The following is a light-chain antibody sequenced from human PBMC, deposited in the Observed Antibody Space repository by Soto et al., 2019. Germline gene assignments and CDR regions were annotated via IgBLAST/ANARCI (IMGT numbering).Light chain of an antibody. CDR1: SSDVGGYNY. CDR2: EVA. J-gene: IGLJ1*01. V-gene: IGLV2-14*01. CDR3: SSYTRSITLV. Sequence: QSALAQPASVSGSPGQSITISCTGTSSDVGGYNYVSWYQQHPGKAPKLLIYEVANRPSGISHRFSGSQSGNTASLTISGLQAEDEADYYCSSYTRSITLVFXTGTKLTVL.